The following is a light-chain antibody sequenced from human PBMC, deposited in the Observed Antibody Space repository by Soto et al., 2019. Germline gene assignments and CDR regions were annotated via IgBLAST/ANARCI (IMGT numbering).Light chain of an antibody. CDR3: QQYNNWPLT. Sequence: EVVMTQSPATQSVSPGERATLSCGASQSVGSSLAWYQQKPGQAPRLLIYGASTRATAIPARFSGSGSGTEFTLTISSLQSEDFAVYYCQQYNNWPLTFGGGTQVEIK. V-gene: IGKV3-15*01. CDR2: GAS. CDR1: QSVGSS. J-gene: IGKJ4*01.